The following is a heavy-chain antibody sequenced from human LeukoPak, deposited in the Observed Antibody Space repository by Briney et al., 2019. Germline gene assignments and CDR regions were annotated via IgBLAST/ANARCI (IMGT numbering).Heavy chain of an antibody. CDR2: ISSSGSTI. J-gene: IGHJ5*02. CDR1: GFTFSDYY. V-gene: IGHV3-11*01. CDR3: ARVFLGAPAAIRWFDP. Sequence: GGSLRLSCVASGFTFSDYYMSWIRQAPGKGLVWVSYISSSGSTIYYADSVKGRFTISRDNAKNSLYLQMNSLRAEDTAVYYCARVFLGAPAAIRWFDPWGQGTLVTVSS. D-gene: IGHD2-2*01.